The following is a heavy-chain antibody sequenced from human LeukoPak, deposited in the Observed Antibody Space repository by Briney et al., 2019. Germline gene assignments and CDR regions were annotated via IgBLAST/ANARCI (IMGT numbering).Heavy chain of an antibody. CDR2: LSSRGIST. V-gene: IGHV3-23*01. Sequence: GSLRLSCAASGFTFSSYAMSWVRQAPGKGLEWVSGLSSRGISTYYADSVKGRFTISRDDSKNTLFLQMNSLRAEDTAVYYCAKDLVITPRYFDHWGEGTLVTVSS. CDR1: GFTFSSYA. D-gene: IGHD2/OR15-2a*01. CDR3: AKDLVITPRYFDH. J-gene: IGHJ4*02.